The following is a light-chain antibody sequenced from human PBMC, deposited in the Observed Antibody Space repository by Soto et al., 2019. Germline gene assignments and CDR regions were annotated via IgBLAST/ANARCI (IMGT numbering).Light chain of an antibody. J-gene: IGKJ3*01. Sequence: DIQMTQSPSTLSASVGDRVTITCRASQSLSGWLAWYQQKPGKAPKLLIYDASSLESGVPSRFSGSGSGTEFTLTISSLQPDDFASYYCQQYNSYPLTFGPGTKVDIK. CDR3: QQYNSYPLT. V-gene: IGKV1-5*01. CDR1: QSLSGW. CDR2: DAS.